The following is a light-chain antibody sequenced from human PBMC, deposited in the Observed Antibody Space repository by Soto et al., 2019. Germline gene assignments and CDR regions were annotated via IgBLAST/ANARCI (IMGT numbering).Light chain of an antibody. CDR3: QTWASSIVV. V-gene: IGLV3-1*01. Sequence: SYELTQPPSVSVSPGQTASITCSGDKLGHKYVSWYQQKPGQSPILVIYQDSKRPSGIPERVSGSNSGSTATLTISETQAMDEAEYYCQTWASSIVVFGGGTKVTVL. CDR2: QDS. J-gene: IGLJ2*01. CDR1: KLGHKY.